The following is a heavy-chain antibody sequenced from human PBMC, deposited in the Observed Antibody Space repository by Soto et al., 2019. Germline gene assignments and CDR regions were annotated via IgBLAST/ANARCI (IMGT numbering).Heavy chain of an antibody. V-gene: IGHV3-48*02. CDR3: ARDVWGYCSSTSCPLASDYYGMDV. D-gene: IGHD2-2*01. Sequence: GGCMRLSCAAFGFTFSSFSMNWVRQAPGKGLGWVSYISSSSSTIYYADSVKGRFTISRDNAKNSLYLQMNSLRDEDTAVYYCARDVWGYCSSTSCPLASDYYGMDVWGQGTTVTVSS. CDR1: GFTFSSFS. J-gene: IGHJ6*02. CDR2: ISSSSSTI.